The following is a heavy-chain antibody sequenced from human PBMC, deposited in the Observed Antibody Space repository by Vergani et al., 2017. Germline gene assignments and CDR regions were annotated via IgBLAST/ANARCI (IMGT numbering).Heavy chain of an antibody. CDR2: IYWNDDQ. CDR1: GFSLNTRGVS. Sequence: QITLKESGPTLVKPTQTLTLTCTFSGFSLNTRGVSVAWIRQPPGKALDWLALIYWNDDQHYSPSLNNRVTIAKDTSKNQVVLTMTNMDYVDTGTYYWVYRKTASGTTGCYCPFYYYYYMDVWGKGTTVTVSS. V-gene: IGHV2-5*04. CDR3: VYRKTASGTTGCYCPFYYYYYMDV. D-gene: IGHD1-7*01. J-gene: IGHJ6*03.